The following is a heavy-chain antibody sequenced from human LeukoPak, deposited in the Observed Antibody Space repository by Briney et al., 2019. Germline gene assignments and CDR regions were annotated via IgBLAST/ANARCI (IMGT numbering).Heavy chain of an antibody. V-gene: IGHV4-59*01. CDR3: ARGHSSSWYRWFDP. D-gene: IGHD6-13*01. CDR2: IYSSGST. Sequence: SETLSLTCTVSGAAISTYFWSWIRQSPGKGLEWIGYIYSSGSTNYNPSLKSRVTISVDTSKNQFSLKLSSVTAADTAVYYCARGHSSSWYRWFDPWGQGTLVTVSS. J-gene: IGHJ5*02. CDR1: GAAISTYF.